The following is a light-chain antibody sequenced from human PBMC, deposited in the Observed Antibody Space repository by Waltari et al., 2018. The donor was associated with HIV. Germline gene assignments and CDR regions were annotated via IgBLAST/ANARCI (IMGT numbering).Light chain of an antibody. CDR1: SGHSRNI. CDR3: ETWDSSTWV. Sequence: QPVLTQSSSASASLGSSVKLTCTLTSGHSRNIIAWTPQQPGKAPRYLMKLEGGGGYNKGSGVPDRFSCSSSGADRYLTISNLQFEDEADYYCETWDSSTWVFGGGTKVTVL. CDR2: LEGGGGY. V-gene: IGLV4-60*02. J-gene: IGLJ3*02.